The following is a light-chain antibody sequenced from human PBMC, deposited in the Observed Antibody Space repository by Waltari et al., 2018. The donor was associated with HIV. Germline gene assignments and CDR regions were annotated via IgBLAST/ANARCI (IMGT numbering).Light chain of an antibody. CDR1: QSLLYSSNNNNY. CDR3: QQYYATPPLT. CDR2: GAS. J-gene: IGKJ4*01. V-gene: IGKV4-1*01. Sequence: DIVMDQSPDSLAVSLGEGAPISCQSSQSLLYSSNNNNYLAWYQQKPGQPPTVLISGASTRDSGVPDRFSGSGSGTDFTLTISSLQAEDAAVYYCQQYYATPPLTFGGGTKVEIK.